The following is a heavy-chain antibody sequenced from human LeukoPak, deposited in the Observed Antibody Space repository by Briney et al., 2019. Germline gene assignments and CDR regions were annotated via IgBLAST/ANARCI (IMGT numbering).Heavy chain of an antibody. CDR3: AKDRSCTNDICHGDFDY. D-gene: IGHD2-8*01. Sequence: GGSLRLSCAASGFTFSSYAVSWVRQAPGKGLEWVSSISGSGGSTYSADSVKGRFTISRDNSKNTLYLQMNSLRAEDTALYYCAKDRSCTNDICHGDFDYWGQETLVTVSS. CDR2: ISGSGGST. V-gene: IGHV3-23*01. J-gene: IGHJ4*02. CDR1: GFTFSSYA.